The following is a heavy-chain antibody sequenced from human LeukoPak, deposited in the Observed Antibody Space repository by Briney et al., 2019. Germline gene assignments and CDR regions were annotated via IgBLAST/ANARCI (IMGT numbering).Heavy chain of an antibody. Sequence: PGGSLRLSCAASGFTFSSYAMSWVRQAPGKGLEWVSGISGSGGSTYYADSVKGRFTISRDNSKNTLYLQMNSLRAEDTAVYYCARPITMIVGAYDYWGQGTLVTVSS. V-gene: IGHV3-23*01. CDR2: ISGSGGST. CDR3: ARPITMIVGAYDY. J-gene: IGHJ4*02. CDR1: GFTFSSYA. D-gene: IGHD3-22*01.